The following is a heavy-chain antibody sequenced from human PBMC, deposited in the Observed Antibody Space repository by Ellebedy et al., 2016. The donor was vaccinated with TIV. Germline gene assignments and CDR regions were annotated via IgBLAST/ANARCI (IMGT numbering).Heavy chain of an antibody. CDR2: ITSGNSHI. J-gene: IGHJ6*03. D-gene: IGHD2-15*01. CDR3: ARDRCSGSACYYYMDV. V-gene: IGHV3-21*06. Sequence: PGGSLRLSCEATGFTFSSYTMNWVRQAPGQGLEWVSSITSGNSHIYYAAAVKGRFTISRDDAYNSLYLQMSSLRAEDTAVYYCARDRCSGSACYYYMDVWGKGTTVTVSS. CDR1: GFTFSSYT.